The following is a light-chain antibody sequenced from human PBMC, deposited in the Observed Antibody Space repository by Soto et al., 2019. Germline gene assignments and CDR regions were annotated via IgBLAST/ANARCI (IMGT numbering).Light chain of an antibody. CDR2: EDS. CDR1: SSDVGSYNL. Sequence: QSVLTQPASASGSPGQSITISCTGTSSDVGSYNLVSWYQQHPGKAPKLMIYEDSKRPSGVSNRFSGSKSGNTASLTISGLQAEDEADYYCCSYAGSSTSPYVFGTGTKVTVL. J-gene: IGLJ1*01. CDR3: CSYAGSSTSPYV. V-gene: IGLV2-23*01.